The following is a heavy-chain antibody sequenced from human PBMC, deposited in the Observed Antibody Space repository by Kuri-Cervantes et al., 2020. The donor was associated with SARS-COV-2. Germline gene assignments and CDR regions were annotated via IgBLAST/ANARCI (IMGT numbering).Heavy chain of an antibody. V-gene: IGHV3-48*01. CDR2: ISSSSSTI. CDR1: GFTFSSYS. D-gene: IGHD4-23*01. Sequence: GGSLRLSCAASGFTFSSYSMNWVRQAPGKGLEWVSYISSSSSTIYYADSVKGRFTISRDNSKNTLYLQMNSLRAEDTAVYYCARDLFGGGGYYYGMAVWGQGTTVTVSS. J-gene: IGHJ6*02. CDR3: ARDLFGGGGYYYGMAV.